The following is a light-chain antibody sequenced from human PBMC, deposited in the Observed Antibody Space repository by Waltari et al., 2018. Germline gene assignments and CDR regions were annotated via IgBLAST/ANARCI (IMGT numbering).Light chain of an antibody. CDR2: KNS. CDR1: GIGRRN. J-gene: IGLJ1*01. Sequence: SYELTQPLSVSVALGQTAPITCGGSGIGRRNVNWYQQKPGRAPVLVIYKNSHRPSGIPERFSASNSGSMATLTISRAQAGDEADYYCQVWRSSTYVFAAGTHVTVL. CDR3: QVWRSSTYV. V-gene: IGLV3-9*01.